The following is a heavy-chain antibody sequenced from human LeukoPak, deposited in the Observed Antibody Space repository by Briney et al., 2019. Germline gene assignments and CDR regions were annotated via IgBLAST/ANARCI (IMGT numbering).Heavy chain of an antibody. V-gene: IGHV1-2*02. CDR2: INPNSGGT. CDR3: AREVAGTRGWFDP. Sequence: ASVKVSCKASGYTFTGYYMHWVRQAPGQRLEWMGWINPNSGGTNYAQKFQGRVTMTRDTSISTAYMGLSRLRSDDTAVYYCAREVAGTRGWFDPWGQGTLVTVSS. J-gene: IGHJ5*02. CDR1: GYTFTGYY. D-gene: IGHD6-19*01.